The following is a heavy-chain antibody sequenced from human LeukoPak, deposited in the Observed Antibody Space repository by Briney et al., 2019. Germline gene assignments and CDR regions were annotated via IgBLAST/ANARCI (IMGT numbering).Heavy chain of an antibody. J-gene: IGHJ4*02. CDR2: TYYRSKWYN. Sequence: SQTLSLTCAISGDSVSSNSAAWNWIRQSPSRGLEWLGRTYYRSKWYNDYAVSVKSRITINPDTSKNQFSLQLNSVTPEDTAVYYYAREVTEVDFWSGPTLDYWGQGTLVTVSS. CDR1: GDSVSSNSAA. D-gene: IGHD3-3*01. V-gene: IGHV6-1*01. CDR3: AREVTEVDFWSGPTLDY.